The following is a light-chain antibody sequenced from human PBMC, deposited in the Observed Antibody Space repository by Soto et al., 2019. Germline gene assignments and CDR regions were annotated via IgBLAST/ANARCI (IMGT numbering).Light chain of an antibody. J-gene: IGKJ2*01. CDR1: QSVSSN. V-gene: IGKV3-15*01. Sequence: EIVMTQSPATLSVSPGERATLSCRASQSVSSNLAWYQQKPGQAPRLLIYGASTRATGIPARFSGSGSGTEFTLTISSLQSEDFSVYYCQQYNYWPPYTFGQGTKREIK. CDR3: QQYNYWPPYT. CDR2: GAS.